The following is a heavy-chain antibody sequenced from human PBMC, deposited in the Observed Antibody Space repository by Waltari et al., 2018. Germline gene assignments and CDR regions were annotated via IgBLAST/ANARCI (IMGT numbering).Heavy chain of an antibody. D-gene: IGHD7-27*01. CDR3: AKDQGLNWGRFDY. V-gene: IGHV3-30*02. J-gene: IGHJ4*02. CDR2: IRYDGSNK. CDR1: GFTFSSYG. Sequence: QVQLVESGGGVVQPGGSLSLSCAASGFTFSSYGMHWVRQAPGKGLEWVAFIRYDGSNKYYADSVKGRFTISRDNSKNTLYLQMNSLRAEDTAVYYCAKDQGLNWGRFDYWGQGTLVTVSS.